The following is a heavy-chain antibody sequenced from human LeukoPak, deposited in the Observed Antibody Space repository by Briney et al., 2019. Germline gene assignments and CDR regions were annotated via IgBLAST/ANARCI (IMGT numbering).Heavy chain of an antibody. CDR1: GFTFSSYA. Sequence: PGGSLRLSCAASGFTFSSYAMSWVRQAPGKGLEWVSAISGSGGSTYYADSVKGRFTISRDNSMNTLYLQMNSLRAEDTAVYYCAKAAVNYDSSGYYPYYYYGMDVWGQGTTVTVSS. V-gene: IGHV3-23*01. CDR2: ISGSGGST. CDR3: AKAAVNYDSSGYYPYYYYGMDV. D-gene: IGHD3-22*01. J-gene: IGHJ6*02.